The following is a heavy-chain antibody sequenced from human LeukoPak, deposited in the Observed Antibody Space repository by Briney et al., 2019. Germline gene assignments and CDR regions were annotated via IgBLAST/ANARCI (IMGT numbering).Heavy chain of an antibody. CDR2: ISSYSSNI. V-gene: IGHV3-21*04. CDR1: GFTFSSYT. Sequence: GGSLRLSCAASGFTFSSYTMNWLRQAPGKGLEWVSSISSYSSNIYYADSVKGRFTISRDNSKNTLYLQMNSLRAEDTAVYYGLVVLMVYRVPFDYWGQGTLVTVSS. D-gene: IGHD2-8*01. CDR3: LVVLMVYRVPFDY. J-gene: IGHJ4*02.